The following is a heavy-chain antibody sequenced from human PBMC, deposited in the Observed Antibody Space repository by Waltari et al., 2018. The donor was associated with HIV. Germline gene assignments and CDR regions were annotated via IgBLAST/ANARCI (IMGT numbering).Heavy chain of an antibody. V-gene: IGHV3-30*18. CDR1: GFTFGAAG. J-gene: IGHJ4*02. CDR2: TSYDGSDK. D-gene: IGHD6-19*01. Sequence: QVQLVEPGGGVVQPGSSLRLSCAACGFTFGAAGLPCVRQAPGKGLEWVAVTSYDGSDKYYADSVKGRFTISRDNSKNTLYLQMNSLRAEDTAVFYCAKDLAAVAGILGFDSWGQGTQVTVSS. CDR3: AKDLAAVAGILGFDS.